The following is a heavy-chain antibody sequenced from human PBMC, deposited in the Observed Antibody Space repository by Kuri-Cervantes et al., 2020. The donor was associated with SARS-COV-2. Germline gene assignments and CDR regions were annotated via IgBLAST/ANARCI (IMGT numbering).Heavy chain of an antibody. CDR1: GFSFSSNW. Sequence: GESLKISCAASGFSFSSNWMTWVRQAPGKGLEWVALIDQEGGASYYVDSVKGRFTVSRDNAKNSLFLQMNSLRAEDTAVYYCARQVFDAFDIWGQGTMVTVSS. CDR3: ARQVFDAFDI. J-gene: IGHJ3*02. CDR2: IDQEGGAS. V-gene: IGHV3-7*01.